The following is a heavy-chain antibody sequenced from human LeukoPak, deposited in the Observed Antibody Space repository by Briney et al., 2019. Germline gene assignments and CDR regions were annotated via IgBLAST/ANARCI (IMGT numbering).Heavy chain of an antibody. V-gene: IGHV5-51*01. J-gene: IGHJ5*02. D-gene: IGHD1-7*01. CDR2: IYPGDSDT. CDR3: ARRGIGITGTIYNWFDP. CDR1: GYTFTNYW. Sequence: GESLKISCKGSGYTFTNYWIGWVRQMPGKGLEWMGIIYPGDSDTRYSPSFQGQVTISADKSISTAYLQWSSLKASDTAMYYCARRGIGITGTIYNWFDPWGQGTLVTVSS.